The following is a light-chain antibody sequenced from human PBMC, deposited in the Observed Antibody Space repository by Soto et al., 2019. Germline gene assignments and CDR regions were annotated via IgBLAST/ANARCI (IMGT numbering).Light chain of an antibody. CDR1: QSVSSN. CDR2: GAS. CDR3: QQYNNWPPWT. J-gene: IGKJ1*01. Sequence: EIVMTQSPATLSVSPGEGATLSCSASQSVSSNLAWYQQKPGQAPRLLIYGASTRATGIPARCSGSGSGTEFTLTISSLQSEDFAVYYCQQYNNWPPWTFGQGTKVEIK. V-gene: IGKV3-15*01.